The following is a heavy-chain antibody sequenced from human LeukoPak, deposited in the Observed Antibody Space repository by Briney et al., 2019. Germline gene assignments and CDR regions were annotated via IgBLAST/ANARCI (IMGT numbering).Heavy chain of an antibody. CDR2: IYTGGST. Sequence: GGSLRLPCAASGFTVDSNYLSWVRQAPGKGLEWVSTIYTGGSTYYAASVKGRFTISRDFSKNTVFLHMNSLRAEDTAMYYCARGDDSGYYDYFDYWGQGALVTVSS. V-gene: IGHV3-53*01. D-gene: IGHD3-22*01. CDR3: ARGDDSGYYDYFDY. CDR1: GFTVDSNY. J-gene: IGHJ4*02.